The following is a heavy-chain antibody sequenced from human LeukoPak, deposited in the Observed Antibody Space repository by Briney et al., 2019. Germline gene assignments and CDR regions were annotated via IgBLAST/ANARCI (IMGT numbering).Heavy chain of an antibody. CDR2: IYSGGST. J-gene: IGHJ4*02. CDR1: EFSVGSNY. D-gene: IGHD3-22*01. Sequence: GGSLRLSCAASEFSVGSNYMTWIRQAPGKGLEWVSLIYSGGSTYYADSVKGRFTISRDNSKNTLYLQMNSLRAEDTAVYYCARDLRSSGYYAFDYWGQGTLVTVSS. CDR3: ARDLRSSGYYAFDY. V-gene: IGHV3-66*01.